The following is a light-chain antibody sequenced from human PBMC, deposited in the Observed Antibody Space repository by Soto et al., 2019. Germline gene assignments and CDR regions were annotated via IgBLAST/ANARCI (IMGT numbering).Light chain of an antibody. V-gene: IGLV2-14*01. Sequence: QSVLTQPASVSGSPGQSITISCTGTSSDIGGYNYVSWYQQYPGEAPKLMIYEVSNRPSGVSNRFSGSKSGNAASLTISGLQAEDEADYYCSSYATGTTYVVFGGGTKVTVL. J-gene: IGLJ2*01. CDR3: SSYATGTTYVV. CDR1: SSDIGGYNY. CDR2: EVS.